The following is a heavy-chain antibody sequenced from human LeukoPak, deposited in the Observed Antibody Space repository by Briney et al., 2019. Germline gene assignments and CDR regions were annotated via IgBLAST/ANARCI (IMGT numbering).Heavy chain of an antibody. CDR3: ARWARYCSSGSCYSWFDP. D-gene: IGHD2-15*01. V-gene: IGHV3-7*01. CDR2: MKLDGSEE. CDR1: GFTFRSYW. Sequence: GGSLRLSCAASGFTFRSYWMSWVRQAPGKGLEWVANMKLDGSEEYYVDSVKGRFTISSDNAKNSLYLQMNSLRVDDTAVFYCARWARYCSSGSCYSWFDPWGQGTLVTVSS. J-gene: IGHJ5*02.